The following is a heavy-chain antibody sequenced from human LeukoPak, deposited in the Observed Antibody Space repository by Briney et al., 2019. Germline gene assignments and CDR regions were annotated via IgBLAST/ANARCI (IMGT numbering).Heavy chain of an antibody. J-gene: IGHJ4*02. Sequence: PGGSLRLSCAAPGFTFSNYWMSWVRQAPGKGLEWVANIKEDGSEKYYVDSVRGRFTISRDNAKNSLSLQMNSLRAEDTAVYYCARDRDSSSSFDYWGQGTLVTVSS. CDR1: GFTFSNYW. CDR2: IKEDGSEK. V-gene: IGHV3-7*01. CDR3: ARDRDSSSSFDY. D-gene: IGHD6-6*01.